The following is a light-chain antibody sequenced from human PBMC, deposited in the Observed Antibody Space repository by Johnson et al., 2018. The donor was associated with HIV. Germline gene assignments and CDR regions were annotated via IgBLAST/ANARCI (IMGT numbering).Light chain of an antibody. CDR3: GSCDSGLSALYV. J-gene: IGLJ1*01. CDR2: DNN. V-gene: IGLV1-51*01. Sequence: QSVLTQPPSVSAAPGQKVTISCSGSSSNIGSNYVSWYQQFPGAAPKLLIYDNNKRPSGIPDRLPGSKSGTSATMGITGLQTGDEADYYSGSCDSGLSALYVFGSGTKVTVL. CDR1: SSNIGSNY.